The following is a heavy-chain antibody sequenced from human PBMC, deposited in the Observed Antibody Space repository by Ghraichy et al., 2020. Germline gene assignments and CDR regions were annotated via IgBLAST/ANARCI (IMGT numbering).Heavy chain of an antibody. J-gene: IGHJ4*02. CDR3: AIDYNWEADDYLWGSSRGTRGFDY. CDR1: GFSISTYW. CDR2: INQDGSEK. Sequence: GGSLRLSCAASGFSISTYWMSWVRQAPGKGLEWVANINQDGSEKYSVDSVKGRFTISRDNAKNSLYLQVNSLRIEDTAVYYCAIDYNWEADDYLWGSSRGTRGFDYWGQGTLVTVSS. V-gene: IGHV3-7*03. D-gene: IGHD3-16*02.